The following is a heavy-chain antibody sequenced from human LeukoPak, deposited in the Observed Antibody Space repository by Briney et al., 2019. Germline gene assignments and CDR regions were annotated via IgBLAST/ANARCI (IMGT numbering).Heavy chain of an antibody. J-gene: IGHJ4*02. D-gene: IGHD3-10*01. CDR1: GGSFSGYY. CDR2: INHSGST. V-gene: IGHV4-34*01. Sequence: PSETLSLTCAVYGGSFSGYYWSWIRQPPGKGLEWIGEINHSGSTNYNPSLKSRVTISVDTSKNQFSLKLSSVTAADTAVYYCARGSLYYYGSRSLDYWGQGTLVTVSS. CDR3: ARGSLYYYGSRSLDY.